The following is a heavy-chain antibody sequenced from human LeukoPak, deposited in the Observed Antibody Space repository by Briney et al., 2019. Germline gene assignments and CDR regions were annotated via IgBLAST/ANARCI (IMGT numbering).Heavy chain of an antibody. V-gene: IGHV3-11*06. CDR3: ARSAGRLSPIDD. J-gene: IGHJ4*02. CDR1: GFTFSDYY. CDR2: ISSGSDYT. Sequence: NPGGSLRLSCAASGFTFSDYYMSWIRQAPGKGLEWVSYISSGSDYTNYADAVKGRFTISRDNAKNSLSLQMSSLRAEDTALYFCARSAGRLSPIDDWGQGTLVTVSS. D-gene: IGHD5/OR15-5a*01.